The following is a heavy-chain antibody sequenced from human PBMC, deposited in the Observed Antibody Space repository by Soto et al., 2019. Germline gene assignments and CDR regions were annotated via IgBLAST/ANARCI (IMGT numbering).Heavy chain of an antibody. Sequence: ETLSLTCAVYGGSFSGYYWSWIRQPPGKGLEWIGEINHSGSTNYNPSLKSRVTISVDTSKNQFSLKLSSVTAADTAVYYCARARGYGGNNWFDPWGQGTLVTVSS. CDR3: ARARGYGGNNWFDP. D-gene: IGHD4-17*01. V-gene: IGHV4-34*01. CDR1: GGSFSGYY. J-gene: IGHJ5*02. CDR2: INHSGST.